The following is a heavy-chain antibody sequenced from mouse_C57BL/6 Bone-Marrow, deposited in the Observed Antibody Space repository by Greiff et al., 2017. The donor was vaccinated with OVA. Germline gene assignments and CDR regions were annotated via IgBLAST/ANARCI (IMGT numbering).Heavy chain of an antibody. CDR1: GFTFSSYA. J-gene: IGHJ4*01. Sequence: DVKLVESGGGLVKPGGSLKLSCAASGFTFSSYAMSWVRQTPEKRLEWVATISDGGSYTYYPDNVKGRFTISRDNAKNNLYLQMSHLKSEDTAMYYCAKQLRSYAMDYWGQGTSVTVSS. CDR2: ISDGGSYT. D-gene: IGHD1-1*01. CDR3: AKQLRSYAMDY. V-gene: IGHV5-4*03.